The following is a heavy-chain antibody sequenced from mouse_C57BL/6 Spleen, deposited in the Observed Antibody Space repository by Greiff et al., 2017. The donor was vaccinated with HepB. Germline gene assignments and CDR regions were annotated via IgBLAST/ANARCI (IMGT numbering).Heavy chain of an antibody. CDR3: AKDGGGGGYFLGY. J-gene: IGHJ2*01. Sequence: VKLQQPGTELVKPGASVKLSCKASGYTFTSYWMHWVKQRPGQGLEWIGNINPSNGGTNYNEKFKSKATLTVDKSSSTAYMQLSSLTSEDSAVYYCAKDGGGGGYFLGYWGQGTTLTVSS. CDR1: GYTFTSYW. D-gene: IGHD1-1*02. CDR2: INPSNGGT. V-gene: IGHV1-53*01.